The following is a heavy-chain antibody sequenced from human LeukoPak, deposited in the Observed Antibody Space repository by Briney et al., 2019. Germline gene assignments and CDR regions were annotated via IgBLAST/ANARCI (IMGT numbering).Heavy chain of an antibody. Sequence: SETLSLTCAVYGGSFSGYYWSWIRQPPGKGLQWIGEINHSGGTNYNPSLKSRVTISVDTSKNQFSLKLSSVTAADTAVYYCARGRADSSSWYRAFDIWGQGTMVTVSS. CDR1: GGSFSGYY. J-gene: IGHJ3*02. D-gene: IGHD6-13*01. CDR2: INHSGGT. CDR3: ARGRADSSSWYRAFDI. V-gene: IGHV4-34*01.